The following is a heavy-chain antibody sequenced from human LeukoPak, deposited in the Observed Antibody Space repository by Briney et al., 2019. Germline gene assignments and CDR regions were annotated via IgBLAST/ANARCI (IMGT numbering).Heavy chain of an antibody. V-gene: IGHV2-26*01. CDR1: GFSINNARMG. Sequence: SGPVLVKPTETLTLTCTVSGFSINNARMGVSWIRQPPGKALEWLAHSFSNDEKTYRISLKSRLTISKDTSKSQVILTMTNMGPVDTATYYCGRIRREVGLSRGVYGMDVWAKGPRSPSP. J-gene: IGHJ6*02. D-gene: IGHD2-8*01. CDR2: SFSNDEK. CDR3: GRIRREVGLSRGVYGMDV.